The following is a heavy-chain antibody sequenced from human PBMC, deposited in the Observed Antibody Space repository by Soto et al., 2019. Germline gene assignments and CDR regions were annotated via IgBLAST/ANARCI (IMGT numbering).Heavy chain of an antibody. CDR3: AREGVSGSSSFDY. D-gene: IGHD1-26*01. CDR2: IYHSGST. Sequence: SETLSLTCAVSGGSISSGGYSWSWIRQPPGKGLEWIGYIYHSGSTYYNPSLKSRVTISVDRSKNQFSLKLSSVTAADTAVYYCAREGVSGSSSFDYWGQGTLVTVSS. V-gene: IGHV4-30-2*01. CDR1: GGSISSGGYS. J-gene: IGHJ4*02.